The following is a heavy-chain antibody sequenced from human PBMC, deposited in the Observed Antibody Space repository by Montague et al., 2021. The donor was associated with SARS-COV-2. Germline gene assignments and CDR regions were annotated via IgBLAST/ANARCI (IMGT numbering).Heavy chain of an antibody. D-gene: IGHD2-2*01. Sequence: SETLSLTCAVYGGSFSGYYWSWIRQHPGKGLEWIGEINHSGSTNXXTSLKSRVTISVDTSKNQFSLKLSSVTAADTAVYYCTREGYQVLWSDYYYYGMDVWGQGTTVTVSS. J-gene: IGHJ6*02. CDR2: INHSGST. CDR1: GGSFSGYY. V-gene: IGHV4-34*01. CDR3: TREGYQVLWSDYYYYGMDV.